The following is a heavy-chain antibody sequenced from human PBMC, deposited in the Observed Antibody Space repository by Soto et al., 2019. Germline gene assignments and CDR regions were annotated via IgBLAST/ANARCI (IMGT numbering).Heavy chain of an antibody. CDR2: IKSKTDGGTT. D-gene: IGHD2-2*01. V-gene: IGHV3-15*01. CDR1: GFTFSNAW. CDR3: TTYCSSTSCHYYYYYMDV. J-gene: IGHJ6*03. Sequence: GGSLRLSCAASGFTFSNAWMSWVRQAPGKGLEWVGRIKSKTDGGTTDYAAPVKGRFTISRDDSKNTLYLQMNSLKTEETAVYYCTTYCSSTSCHYYYYYMDVWGKGTTVTVSS.